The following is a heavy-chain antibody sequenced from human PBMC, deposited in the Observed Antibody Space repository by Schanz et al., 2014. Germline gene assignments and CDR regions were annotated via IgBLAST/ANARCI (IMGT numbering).Heavy chain of an antibody. D-gene: IGHD2-15*01. CDR1: GFTFSSYV. CDR2: ISASGGST. CDR3: AKARRKSNCSGGRCFHYSYYGMDV. Sequence: EGQLLESGGGLIQPGGSLRLSCADSGFTFSSYVMSWVRQAPGKGLEWVSTISASGGSTYYADSVKGRFTISRDNSKNILYLQMNSLRAEDTAVYYCAKARRKSNCSGGRCFHYSYYGMDVWGQGTTVTVSS. V-gene: IGHV3-23*01. J-gene: IGHJ6*02.